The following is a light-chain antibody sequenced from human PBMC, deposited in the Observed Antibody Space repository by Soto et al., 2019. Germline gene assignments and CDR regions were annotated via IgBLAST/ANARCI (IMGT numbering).Light chain of an antibody. CDR3: QQYNSCSRT. V-gene: IGKV1-5*03. Sequence: DIQMTQSPSTLSASVGDRVTITCRASQSISTWLAWYQQEPGKAPKLLIHKASSLQSGVPSRFSGSGSGTDFTLTISSLHPDDFATYYCQQYNSCSRTFGQGTKVDIK. CDR1: QSISTW. CDR2: KAS. J-gene: IGKJ1*01.